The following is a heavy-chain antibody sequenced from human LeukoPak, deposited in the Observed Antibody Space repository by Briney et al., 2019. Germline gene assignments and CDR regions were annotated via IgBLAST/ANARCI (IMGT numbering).Heavy chain of an antibody. CDR1: GFTFSSYA. J-gene: IGHJ6*02. Sequence: GGSLRPSCAASGFTFSSYAMSWVRQAPGKGLEWVSAISGSGGSTYYADSVKGRFTISRDNSKNTLYLQMNSLRAEDTAVYYCAKGGLKSAVAGTRYYYYGMDVWGQGTTVTVSS. CDR3: AKGGLKSAVAGTRYYYYGMDV. CDR2: ISGSGGST. V-gene: IGHV3-23*01. D-gene: IGHD6-19*01.